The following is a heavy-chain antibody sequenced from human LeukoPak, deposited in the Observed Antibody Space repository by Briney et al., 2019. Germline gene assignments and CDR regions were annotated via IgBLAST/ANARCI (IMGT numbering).Heavy chain of an antibody. CDR3: ARDHSVADLAADI. V-gene: IGHV4-59*01. D-gene: IGHD2-21*01. CDR2: IDYSGSS. J-gene: IGHJ3*02. CDR1: HGSISSYS. Sequence: SETLSLTCSLSHGSISSYSWTWIRQPPGKGLEWIGFIDYSGSSNYNPSLKSRVTISADPSKNQFSLNLTSVTAADTAVYFCARDHSVADLAADIWGRGTMVTVSS.